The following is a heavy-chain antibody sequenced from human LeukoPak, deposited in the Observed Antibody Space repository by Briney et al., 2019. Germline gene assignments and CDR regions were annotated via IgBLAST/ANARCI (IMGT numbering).Heavy chain of an antibody. CDR1: GGSFSGYH. D-gene: IGHD3-9*01. V-gene: IGHV4-34*01. Sequence: SETLSLTCAVYGGSFSGYHWSWIRQPPGKELEWIGEINHSGSTNYNPSLKSRVTISVDTSKNQFSLKLSSVTAADTAVYYCARGGLRNFDWLSTPGPFDYWGQGTLVTVSS. CDR3: ARGGLRNFDWLSTPGPFDY. CDR2: INHSGST. J-gene: IGHJ4*02.